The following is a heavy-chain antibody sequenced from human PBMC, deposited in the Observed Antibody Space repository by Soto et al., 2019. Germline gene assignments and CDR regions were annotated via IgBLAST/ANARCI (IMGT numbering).Heavy chain of an antibody. CDR3: AKDSATFGRFDY. J-gene: IGHJ4*02. CDR1: GFIFSSYG. CDR2: ISGSGGST. Sequence: EVQLLESGGGLVQPGGSLRLSCAASGFIFSSYGMSWVRQPPGKGLEWVSVISGSGGSTYYADSVKGRVTISRDNSKNTLYLQMNSLRAEDTAVYYCAKDSATFGRFDYWCQGTLVTVSS. V-gene: IGHV3-23*01. D-gene: IGHD3-3*01.